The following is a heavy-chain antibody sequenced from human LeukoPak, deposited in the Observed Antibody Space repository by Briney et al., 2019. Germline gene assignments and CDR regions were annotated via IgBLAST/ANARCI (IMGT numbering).Heavy chain of an antibody. CDR1: GFTFNSYG. J-gene: IGHJ4*02. V-gene: IGHV3-23*01. CDR2: ISGSGGST. Sequence: GASLRLSCAASGFTFNSYGMNWVRQAPGKGLEWVSLISGSGGSTYYTDSVKGRFTISRDNSKNTVYLQMNSLRAEDTAVYYCAKGDRSVYDYFDYWGQGTLVTVSS. D-gene: IGHD3-22*01. CDR3: AKGDRSVYDYFDY.